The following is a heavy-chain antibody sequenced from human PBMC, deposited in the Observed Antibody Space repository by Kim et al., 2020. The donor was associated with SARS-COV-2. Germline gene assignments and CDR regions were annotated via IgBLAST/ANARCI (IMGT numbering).Heavy chain of an antibody. CDR3: ARDTSVPEQLPIATIDY. V-gene: IGHV3-48*03. Sequence: GGSLRLSCAASGFTFSSYEMNWVRQAPGKGLEWVSYISSSGSTIYYADSVKGRFTISRDNAKNSLYLQMNSLRAEDTAVYYCARDTSVPEQLPIATIDYWGQGTLVTVSS. J-gene: IGHJ4*02. CDR1: GFTFSSYE. CDR2: ISSSGSTI. D-gene: IGHD6-13*01.